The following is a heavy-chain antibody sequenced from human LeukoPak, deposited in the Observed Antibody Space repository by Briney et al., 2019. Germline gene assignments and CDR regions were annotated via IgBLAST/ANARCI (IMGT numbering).Heavy chain of an antibody. CDR1: GFTFDDYA. Sequence: GGSLRLSCAASGFTFDDYAMHWVRQAPGKGLEWVSVISGDGGSTYYADSVKGRFTISRDNSKNSLYLQMNSLRTEDTALYYCAKDSFFEVVDSSGYYYVGLTDWGQGTLVTVSS. V-gene: IGHV3-43*02. D-gene: IGHD3-22*01. J-gene: IGHJ4*02. CDR2: ISGDGGST. CDR3: AKDSFFEVVDSSGYYYVGLTD.